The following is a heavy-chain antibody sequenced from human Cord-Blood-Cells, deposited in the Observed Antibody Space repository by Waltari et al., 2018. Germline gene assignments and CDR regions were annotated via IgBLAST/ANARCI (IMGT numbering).Heavy chain of an antibody. V-gene: IGHV1-58*02. CDR1: GFTFTSSA. Sequence: QMQLVQSGPEVKKPGTSVKVSCKASGFTFTSSAMQWVRQARGQRLEWLGWIVVGSGNTNYAQKFPERVTITRDMSTSTAYMELSSRRSEDTAVYYCAAEGGYSSGWTLAFDIWGQGTMVTVSS. J-gene: IGHJ3*02. CDR2: IVVGSGNT. D-gene: IGHD6-19*01. CDR3: AAEGGYSSGWTLAFDI.